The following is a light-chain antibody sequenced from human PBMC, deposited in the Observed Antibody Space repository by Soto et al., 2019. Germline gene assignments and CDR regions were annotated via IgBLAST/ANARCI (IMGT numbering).Light chain of an antibody. CDR1: QSLVHSDGNTY. V-gene: IGKV2-24*01. J-gene: IGKJ1*01. CDR2: KVS. CDR3: MQATQSLWT. Sequence: IVMTQTPLSSLVTLGQAASISCKSSQSLVHSDGNTYLSWFQQRPGQPPRLLICKVSDRFSGVPERFSGSGAGTDFTLTISRVEAEDVGVYYCMQATQSLWTFGQGTKVEIK.